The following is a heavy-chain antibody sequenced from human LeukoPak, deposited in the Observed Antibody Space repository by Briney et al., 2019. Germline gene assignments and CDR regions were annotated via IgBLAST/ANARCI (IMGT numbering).Heavy chain of an antibody. CDR2: IKHDGSEK. CDR3: ARDNNLEFDY. D-gene: IGHD1-14*01. Sequence: GGSLRLSCAASGFTFSSYWMSWVRQAPGKGLEWLANIKHDGSEKYYMDSVKGRFTISRDNAKNSLYLQMNSLRAEDTAVYYCARDNNLEFDYWGQGTLVTVSS. CDR1: GFTFSSYW. V-gene: IGHV3-7*01. J-gene: IGHJ4*02.